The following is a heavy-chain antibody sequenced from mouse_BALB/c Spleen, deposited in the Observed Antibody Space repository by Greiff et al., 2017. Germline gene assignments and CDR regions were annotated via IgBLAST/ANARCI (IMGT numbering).Heavy chain of an antibody. CDR2: ISCYNGAT. J-gene: IGHJ3*01. CDR3: AREFQYARGFAY. CDR1: GYSFTGYY. V-gene: IGHV1S34*01. Sequence: LVKTGASVKISCKASGYSFTGYYMHWVKQSHGKSLEWIGYISCYNGATSYNQKFKGKATFTVDTSSSTAYMQFNSLTSEDSAVYYCAREFQYARGFAYWGQGTLVTVSA. D-gene: IGHD6-5*01.